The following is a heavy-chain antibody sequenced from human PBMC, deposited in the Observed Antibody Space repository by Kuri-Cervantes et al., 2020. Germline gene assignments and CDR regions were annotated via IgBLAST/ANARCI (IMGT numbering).Heavy chain of an antibody. D-gene: IGHD3-22*01. CDR1: GDSTSSFY. J-gene: IGHJ4*02. Sequence: SETLSLTCTVSGDSTSSFYYSWLRQPPGKGLEWIGYIYNSGSTNYNPSLKSRVTISLDAFRNQFSLELTSVTAGDTAMYYCVVYHVGGGGRGFWGQGSLVTVSS. V-gene: IGHV4-59*03. CDR3: VVYHVGGGGRGF. CDR2: IYNSGST.